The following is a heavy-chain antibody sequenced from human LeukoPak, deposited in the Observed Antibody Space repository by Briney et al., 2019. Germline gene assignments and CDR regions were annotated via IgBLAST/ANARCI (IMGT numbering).Heavy chain of an antibody. CDR3: ARADLMA. J-gene: IGHJ4*02. D-gene: IGHD5-24*01. CDR1: GGTFSSYA. Sequence: ASVKVSCKASGGTFSSYAISWVRQAPGQGLEWMGWINPNSGGTNYAQKFQGRVTMTRDTSISTSYMELSRLRSDDTAVYYCARADLMAWGRGTLVTVSS. V-gene: IGHV1-2*02. CDR2: INPNSGGT.